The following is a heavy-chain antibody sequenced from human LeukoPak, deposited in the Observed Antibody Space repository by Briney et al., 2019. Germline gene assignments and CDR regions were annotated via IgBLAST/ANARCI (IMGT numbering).Heavy chain of an antibody. CDR3: ARHGLMGDSSGSFDY. V-gene: IGHV4-4*09. D-gene: IGHD3-22*01. CDR2: IYTSGST. CDR1: GGSISSYY. J-gene: IGHJ4*02. Sequence: SETLSLTCTVSGGSISSYYWSWIRQPPGKGLEWIGYIYTSGSTNYNPSLKSRVTISVDTSKNQFCLKLSSVTAADTAVYYCARHGLMGDSSGSFDYWGQGTLVTVSS.